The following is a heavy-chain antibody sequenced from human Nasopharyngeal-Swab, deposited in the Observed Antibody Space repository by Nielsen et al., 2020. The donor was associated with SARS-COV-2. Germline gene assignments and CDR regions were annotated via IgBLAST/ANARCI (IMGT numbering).Heavy chain of an antibody. V-gene: IGHV1-2*06. CDR1: GYTFTGYY. CDR3: AADARGYCSGGSCYSVL. Sequence: ASVKVSCKASGYTFTGYYMHWVRQAPGQGLEWMGRINPYSDGGTYYSQKFEDRVTMTRDMSINTVYMELSSLRSDDTAVYYCAADARGYCSGGSCYSVLWGQGTLVTVSS. J-gene: IGHJ4*02. D-gene: IGHD2-15*01. CDR2: INPYSDGGT.